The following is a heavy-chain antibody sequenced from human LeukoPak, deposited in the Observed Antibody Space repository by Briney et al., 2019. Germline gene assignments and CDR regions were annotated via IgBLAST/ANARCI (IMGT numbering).Heavy chain of an antibody. D-gene: IGHD3-10*01. CDR1: GVTFSSYA. V-gene: IGHV1-69*04. Sequence: ASVKVSCKASGVTFSSYAISWVRQAPGQGLEWMGRIIPIFGIANYAQKFQGRVTITADKSTSTAYMELSSLRSEDTAVYYCARGKRNGEGNYFYGMDVWGQGTPVTVSS. CDR3: ARGKRNGEGNYFYGMDV. CDR2: IIPIFGIA. J-gene: IGHJ6*02.